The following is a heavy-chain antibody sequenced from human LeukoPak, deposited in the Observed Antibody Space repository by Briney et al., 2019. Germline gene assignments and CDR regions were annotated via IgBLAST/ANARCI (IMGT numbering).Heavy chain of an antibody. V-gene: IGHV4-4*07. CDR3: VRDFGSGSSRRNNYYMDV. J-gene: IGHJ6*03. Sequence: KPSENLSLNCTVSGGSISRYYWSWIRQTAGKGLEWIGRFYTSGNTNYNPSLKSRVTMSVEKSKNQFSLKLSSVTAADTAVYYCVRDFGSGSSRRNNYYMDVWGKGTTVTVSS. D-gene: IGHD3-10*01. CDR1: GGSISRYY. CDR2: FYTSGNT.